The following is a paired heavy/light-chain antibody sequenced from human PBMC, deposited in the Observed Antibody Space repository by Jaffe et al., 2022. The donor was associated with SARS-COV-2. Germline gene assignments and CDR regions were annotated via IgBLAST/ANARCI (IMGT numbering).Heavy chain of an antibody. CDR3: VSGHHDYSNDYYYNYGMDV. CDR2: INSDGSST. D-gene: IGHD4-4*01. Sequence: EVQLEESGGGLVQPGGSLRLSCAASGFTFSSNWMHWVRQAPGKGLVWVSRINSDGSSTKYADSVRGRFIISRDNAKNTLYLQMNSLRVEDTAVYYCVSGHHDYSNDYYYNYGMDVWGQGTTVTVSS. CDR1: GFTFSSNW. J-gene: IGHJ6*02. V-gene: IGHV3-74*01.
Light chain of an antibody. Sequence: DIQMTQSPSSLSASVGDRVTITCRASQTINSYLNWYQQKPGKAPKLLIYAASSLQSGVPSRFSGGGSGTDFTLTITSLQPGDFAIYYCQQSYIIPYTFGQGTKVDIK. J-gene: IGKJ2*01. V-gene: IGKV1-39*01. CDR1: QTINSY. CDR2: AAS. CDR3: QQSYIIPYT.